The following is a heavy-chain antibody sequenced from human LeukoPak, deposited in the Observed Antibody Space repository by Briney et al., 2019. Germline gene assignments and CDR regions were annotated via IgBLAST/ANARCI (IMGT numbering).Heavy chain of an antibody. Sequence: ASVKVSCKASGYTFSGFDINWVRQATGQGLEWMGWMNPNSGNTGYAQKFQGRVTISGDTSITTAYMELSSLRSEDTAMYYCARGRRKELFDPWGQGTLVTVSS. CDR1: GYTFSGFD. J-gene: IGHJ5*02. CDR2: MNPNSGNT. D-gene: IGHD1-26*01. CDR3: ARGRRKELFDP. V-gene: IGHV1-8*03.